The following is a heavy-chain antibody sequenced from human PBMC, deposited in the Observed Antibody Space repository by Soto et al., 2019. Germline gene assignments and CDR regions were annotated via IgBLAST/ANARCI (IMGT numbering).Heavy chain of an antibody. D-gene: IGHD3-3*01. J-gene: IGHJ3*02. CDR3: AGEPAVFGVVIRDDAFEI. V-gene: IGHV3-48*01. CDR1: GFTFSSYS. Sequence: EVQLVESGGGLVQPGGSLRLSCAASGFTFSSYSMNWVRQAPGKGLEWVSYISSSSSTIYYADSVKGRFTISRDNAKNSLYLHMNSLRAEDTAVYYCAGEPAVFGVVIRDDAFEIWGQGTMVTVSS. CDR2: ISSSSSTI.